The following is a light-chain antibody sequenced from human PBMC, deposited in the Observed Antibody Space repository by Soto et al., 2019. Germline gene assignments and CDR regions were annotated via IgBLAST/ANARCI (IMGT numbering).Light chain of an antibody. CDR1: SSDVGGYNY. CDR2: VVS. CDR3: SSFTTSHTYI. V-gene: IGLV2-11*01. Sequence: QSVLTQPRSVSGSPGQSVTISCTGTSSDVGGYNYVSWYQHHPGKAPTVTIYVVSGRPSGVPDRFSGSKSGNAASLTISGLQAEDEADYYCSSFTTSHTYIFGTGTKVTVL. J-gene: IGLJ1*01.